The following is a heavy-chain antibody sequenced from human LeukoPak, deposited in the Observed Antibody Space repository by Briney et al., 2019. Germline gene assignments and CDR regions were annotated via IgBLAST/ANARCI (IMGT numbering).Heavy chain of an antibody. V-gene: IGHV4-59*01. Sequence: SETLSLTFTIPGGSISSYYWGWIRQPPGKGLEWSGYIYYSGSTNYNPSLKSRVTISVDTSKNQFSLKLSSVTAADTAVYYCARDTYYYDSSGQRGFDYWGQGTLVTVSS. J-gene: IGHJ4*02. CDR1: GGSISSYY. CDR3: ARDTYYYDSSGQRGFDY. D-gene: IGHD3-22*01. CDR2: IYYSGST.